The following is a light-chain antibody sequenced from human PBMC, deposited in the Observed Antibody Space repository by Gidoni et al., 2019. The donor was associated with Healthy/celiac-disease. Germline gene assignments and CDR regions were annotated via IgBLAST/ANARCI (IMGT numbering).Light chain of an antibody. CDR3: QQYNNWPRT. V-gene: IGKV3-15*01. CDR2: GAS. Sequence: EIVMTQSPATLSVSPGERATLSCRASQSVSSNLAWYQPKPGQAPRLLIYGASTRATGIPARFRGSGSGTEFTLTISSLQSEDFAVYYCQQYNNWPRTFGQXTKVEIK. CDR1: QSVSSN. J-gene: IGKJ1*01.